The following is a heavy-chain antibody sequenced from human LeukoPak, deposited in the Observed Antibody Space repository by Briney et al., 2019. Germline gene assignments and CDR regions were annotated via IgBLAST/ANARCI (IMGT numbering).Heavy chain of an antibody. CDR1: GFTFSSYW. D-gene: IGHD6-19*01. V-gene: IGHV3-7*01. CDR2: IKQDGSEK. Sequence: GGSLRLSCAASGFTFSSYWMSWVRQAPGKGLEWVANIKQDGSEKYYVDSVKGRFTISRDNAKNSLYLQMNSLRAEDTAVYYCARDLNRQWLDSMIDYWGQGTLVTVSS. CDR3: ARDLNRQWLDSMIDY. J-gene: IGHJ4*02.